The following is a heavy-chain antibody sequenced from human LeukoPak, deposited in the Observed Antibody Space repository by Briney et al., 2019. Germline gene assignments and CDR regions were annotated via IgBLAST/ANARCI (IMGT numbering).Heavy chain of an antibody. CDR1: GYTFMSHG. Sequence: ASVKVSFKAYGYTFMSHGISWVRQAPGQGLEWMGWISGSSSNTNYAQRLQGRVTMTTDTSTTTAYMELRSLRSDDTVVYYCARATGTWGHDGFDIWGQGTMVTVSS. CDR2: ISGSSSNT. CDR3: ARATGTWGHDGFDI. V-gene: IGHV1-18*01. J-gene: IGHJ3*02. D-gene: IGHD3-16*01.